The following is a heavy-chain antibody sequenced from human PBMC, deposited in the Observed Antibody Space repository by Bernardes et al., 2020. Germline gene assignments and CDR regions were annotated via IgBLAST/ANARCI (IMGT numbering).Heavy chain of an antibody. V-gene: IGHV1-2*04. D-gene: IGHD2-2*01. CDR3: ARDRTVPAAMGFHYYYYMDV. Sequence: ASVKVSCKASGYTFTDYYMHWVRQAPGQGLEWMGWINPNSGGTNYAQKFQGWVTMTRDTSISTAYMELSRLRSDDTAVYYCARDRTVPAAMGFHYYYYMDVWGKGTTVTVSS. J-gene: IGHJ6*03. CDR2: INPNSGGT. CDR1: GYTFTDYY.